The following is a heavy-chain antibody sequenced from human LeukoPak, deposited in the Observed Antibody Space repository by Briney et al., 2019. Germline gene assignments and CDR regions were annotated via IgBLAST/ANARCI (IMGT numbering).Heavy chain of an antibody. CDR3: VKASYYDILTGYLGN. CDR2: ISWNSGNM. Sequence: QPGGSLRLSCAASGFSLDDYAMHWVRQAPGKGLEWVSGISWNSGNMYYADSVRGRVAISRDNAKNSLYLQMYSLRPEDTALYYCVKASYYDILTGYLGNWGQGTLVTVSS. CDR1: GFSLDDYA. D-gene: IGHD3-9*01. V-gene: IGHV3-9*01. J-gene: IGHJ4*02.